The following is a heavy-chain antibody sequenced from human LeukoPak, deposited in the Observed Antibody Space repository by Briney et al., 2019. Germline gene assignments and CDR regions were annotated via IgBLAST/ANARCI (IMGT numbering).Heavy chain of an antibody. CDR3: ARGDEDLLWFGELFFDY. D-gene: IGHD3-10*01. J-gene: IGHJ4*02. CDR1: GDSFSSNSAA. Sequence: SQTLSLTCAISGDSFSSNSAAWHWIRQSPSRGLEWLGRTYYRSKWYNDYAVSVKSRITINPDTSKNQFSLQLNSVTPEDMAVYYCARGDEDLLWFGELFFDYWGQGTLVTVSS. CDR2: TYYRSKWYN. V-gene: IGHV6-1*01.